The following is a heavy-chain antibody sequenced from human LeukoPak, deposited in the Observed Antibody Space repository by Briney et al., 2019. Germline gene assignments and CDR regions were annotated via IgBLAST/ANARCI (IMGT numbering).Heavy chain of an antibody. CDR1: GFTFDDYG. CDR3: ARVRSGWYTRGEFDY. J-gene: IGHJ4*02. Sequence: PGRSLRLSCAASGFTFDDYGMSWVRQAPGKGLEWVSGINWNGGSTGYADSVKRRFTISRDNAKNSLYLQMNSLRAEDTALYYCARVRSGWYTRGEFDYWGQGTLVTVSS. V-gene: IGHV3-20*04. CDR2: INWNGGST. D-gene: IGHD6-19*01.